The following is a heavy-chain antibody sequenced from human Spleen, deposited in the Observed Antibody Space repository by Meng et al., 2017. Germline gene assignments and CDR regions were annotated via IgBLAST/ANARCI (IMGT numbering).Heavy chain of an antibody. CDR3: ARRAITFREYDAFDI. V-gene: IGHV4-34*01. J-gene: IGHJ3*02. D-gene: IGHD3-10*01. Sequence: GPLKEWGAGLLRHSQSLSPPWVVPGGSFSDYSWSWIRQPPGKGLEWIGEINHSGSTNYNPSLESRATISVDTSQNNLSLKLSSVTAADTAVYYCARRAITFREYDAFDIWGQGIMVTVSS. CDR2: INHSGST. CDR1: GGSFSDYS.